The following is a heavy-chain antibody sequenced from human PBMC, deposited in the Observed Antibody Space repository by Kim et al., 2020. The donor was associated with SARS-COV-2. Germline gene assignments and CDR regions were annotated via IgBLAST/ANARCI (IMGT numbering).Heavy chain of an antibody. J-gene: IGHJ3*01. V-gene: IGHV3-23*01. D-gene: IGHD3-22*01. CDR3: AKSRGYYYPFDALDV. Sequence: DSVKGRLTISRENSKNTLYLQMSSLRADDTDVFYCAKSRGYYYPFDALDVWGQGTMVTVSS.